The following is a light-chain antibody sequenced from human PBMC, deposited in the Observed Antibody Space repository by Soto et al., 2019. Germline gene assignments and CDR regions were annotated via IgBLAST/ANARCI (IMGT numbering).Light chain of an antibody. J-gene: IGKJ4*01. Sequence: DIVMTQSPATLSVSPGERATLSCRASQSVASNLAWYQQSPGQAPRLLIYGASTRANGVPVRFSGSGSGTEFTLTISSLQSEDFAVYYCHHYNNGPHTFGGGTKVEIK. V-gene: IGKV3-15*01. CDR1: QSVASN. CDR3: HHYNNGPHT. CDR2: GAS.